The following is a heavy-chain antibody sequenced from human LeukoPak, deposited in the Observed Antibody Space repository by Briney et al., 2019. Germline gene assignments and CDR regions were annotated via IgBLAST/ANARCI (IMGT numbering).Heavy chain of an antibody. CDR3: ARDTLGLQGAFDI. J-gene: IGHJ3*02. V-gene: IGHV3-21*01. CDR2: ISSSSSHI. D-gene: IGHD2-15*01. Sequence: PGGSLRLSCAASGFTFSSYSMNWVRQAPGKGLEWVSSISSSSSHIYYADSVKGRFTISRDNAKNSLYLQMNSLRAEDTAVYYCARDTLGLQGAFDIWGQGTMVTVSS. CDR1: GFTFSSYS.